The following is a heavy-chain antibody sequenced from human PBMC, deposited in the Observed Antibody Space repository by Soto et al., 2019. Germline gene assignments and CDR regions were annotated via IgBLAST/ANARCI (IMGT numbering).Heavy chain of an antibody. CDR3: GRQHDSLDTPYSFDT. V-gene: IGHV1-3*05. Sequence: QVLLVQSGAEEKKPGASVKVSCKTSGYTFTTYAIHWVRQAPGQRLEWMGWINAGNGNTKYSQRFQDRVAITRDTSASTVHMELSSLTSEDTAVYYCGRQHDSLDTPYSFDTWGQGTLVTVSS. D-gene: IGHD2-15*01. CDR1: GYTFTTYA. J-gene: IGHJ5*02. CDR2: INAGNGNT.